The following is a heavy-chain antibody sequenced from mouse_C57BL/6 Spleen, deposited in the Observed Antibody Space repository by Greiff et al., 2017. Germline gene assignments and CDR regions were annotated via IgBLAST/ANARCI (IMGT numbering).Heavy chain of an antibody. V-gene: IGHV1-85*01. CDR1: GYTFTSYD. Sequence: VQLQQSGPELVKPGASVKLSCKASGYTFTSYDINWVKQRPGQGLEWIGWIYPRDGSTKYNEKFKGKATLTVDTSSSTAYMELHSLTSEDSAVYFCARSGITTVVPFDDWGQGTTLTVSS. J-gene: IGHJ2*01. D-gene: IGHD1-1*01. CDR2: IYPRDGST. CDR3: ARSGITTVVPFDD.